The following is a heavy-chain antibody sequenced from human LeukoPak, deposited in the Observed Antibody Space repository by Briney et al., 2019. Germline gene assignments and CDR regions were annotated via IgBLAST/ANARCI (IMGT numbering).Heavy chain of an antibody. CDR3: AREASSGDWFDP. J-gene: IGHJ5*02. Sequence: GASVKVSCKASGYTFTGYYMHWVRQAPGQGLEWMGWIDPNSGGTNYAQKFQGRVTMTRDTSISTAYMELSRLRSDDTAVYYCAREASSGDWFDPWGQGTLVTVSS. CDR2: IDPNSGGT. D-gene: IGHD2-8*02. CDR1: GYTFTGYY. V-gene: IGHV1-2*02.